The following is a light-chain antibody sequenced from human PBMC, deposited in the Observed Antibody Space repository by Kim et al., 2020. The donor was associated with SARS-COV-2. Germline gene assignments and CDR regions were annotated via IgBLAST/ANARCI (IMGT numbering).Light chain of an antibody. J-gene: IGKJ2*03. Sequence: LYASVGDRVTITCRASQSISSWLAWYQQKPGKAPKLLIYKASSLESGVPSRFSGSGSGTEFTLTISSLQPDDFATYYCQQYNSWYSFGQGTKLEIK. V-gene: IGKV1-5*03. CDR1: QSISSW. CDR3: QQYNSWYS. CDR2: KAS.